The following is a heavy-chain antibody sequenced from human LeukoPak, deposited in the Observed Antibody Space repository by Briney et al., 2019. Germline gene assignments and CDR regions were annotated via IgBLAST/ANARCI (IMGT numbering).Heavy chain of an antibody. D-gene: IGHD3-22*01. Sequence: ASVKVSCKASGYTFTSYDINWVRQATGQGLEWMGWMNPNSGNTGYAQKFQGRVTMTGNTSISTAYMELSSLRSEDTAVYYCARSPAAYYYDSRADAFDIWGQGTMVTVSS. CDR2: MNPNSGNT. CDR1: GYTFTSYD. CDR3: ARSPAAYYYDSRADAFDI. V-gene: IGHV1-8*01. J-gene: IGHJ3*02.